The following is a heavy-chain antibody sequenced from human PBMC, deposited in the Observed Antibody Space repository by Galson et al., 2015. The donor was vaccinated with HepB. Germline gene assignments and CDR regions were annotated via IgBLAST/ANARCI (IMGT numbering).Heavy chain of an antibody. Sequence: LSLTCAVYGGSFSGYYWSWIRQPPGKGLEWIGEINHSGSTNYNPSLKSRVTISVDTSKNQFSLKLSSVTAADTAVYYCARLTPYSSSWPYYYYYGMDVWGQGTTVTVSS. CDR1: GGSFSGYY. CDR3: ARLTPYSSSWPYYYYYGMDV. CDR2: INHSGST. V-gene: IGHV4-34*01. D-gene: IGHD6-13*01. J-gene: IGHJ6*02.